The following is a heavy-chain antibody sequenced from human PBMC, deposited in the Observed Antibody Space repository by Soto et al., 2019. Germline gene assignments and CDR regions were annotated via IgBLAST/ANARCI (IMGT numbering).Heavy chain of an antibody. D-gene: IGHD5-12*01. J-gene: IGHJ4*02. CDR1: GHSISSGFYY. CDR3: ARDGYSYYARFFDY. CDR2: IYHTEST. Sequence: PSETLSINYAVSGHSISSGFYYWGWVRQPPGKGLEWIGSIYHTESTYYNPSLKSRATMSVDTSKNQLSLKLSSMTAADTAVYFCARDGYSYYARFFDYWGQGTLVTVSS. V-gene: IGHV4-38-2*02.